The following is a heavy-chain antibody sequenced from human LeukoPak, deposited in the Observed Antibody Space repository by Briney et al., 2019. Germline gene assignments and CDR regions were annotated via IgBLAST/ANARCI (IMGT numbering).Heavy chain of an antibody. D-gene: IGHD6-13*01. V-gene: IGHV3-23*01. Sequence: GGSLRLSCAASGFTFSNYAMTWVRQAPGKGLEWVSTISGTGSTYYADSVRGRFTISRDNSKNTFYLQVDSLRAEDTAVFYCAKGAASSSWFRGVYWGQGTLVTVSS. CDR1: GFTFSNYA. J-gene: IGHJ4*02. CDR3: AKGAASSSWFRGVY. CDR2: ISGTGST.